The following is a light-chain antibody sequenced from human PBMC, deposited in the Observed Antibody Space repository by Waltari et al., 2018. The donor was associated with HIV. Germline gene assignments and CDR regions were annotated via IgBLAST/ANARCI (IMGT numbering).Light chain of an antibody. CDR1: QGISSY. J-gene: IGKJ1*01. CDR3: QNYYSAPWT. Sequence: DIQMTQSPSSLSASVGDRVTITCPASQGISSYLAWYQQRPGKVPKLLIYAASTLQSGVPSRFSGSGSGTDFTLTISCLQPEDVATYYCQNYYSAPWTFGRGTKVEMK. CDR2: AAS. V-gene: IGKV1-27*01.